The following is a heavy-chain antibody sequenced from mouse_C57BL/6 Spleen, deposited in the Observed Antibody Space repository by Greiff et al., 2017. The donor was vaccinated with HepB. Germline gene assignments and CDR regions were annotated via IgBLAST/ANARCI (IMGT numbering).Heavy chain of an antibody. CDR1: GYTFTDYN. CDR3: ARSYDYRAWFAY. CDR2: INPNNGGT. Sequence: EVQLQQSGPELVKPGASVKIPCKASGYTFTDYNMDWVKQSHGKSLEWIGDINPNNGGTNYNQKFKGKATLTVDKSSSTAYMELRSLTSGDTAVYYFARSYDYRAWFAYWGQGTLVTVSA. D-gene: IGHD2-4*01. J-gene: IGHJ3*01. V-gene: IGHV1-18*01.